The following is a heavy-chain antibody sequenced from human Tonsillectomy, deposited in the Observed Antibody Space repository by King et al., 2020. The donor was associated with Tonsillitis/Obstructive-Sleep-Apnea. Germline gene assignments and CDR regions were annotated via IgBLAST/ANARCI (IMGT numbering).Heavy chain of an antibody. J-gene: IGHJ4*02. D-gene: IGHD2-2*01. CDR3: ARSAQDIIVVHRYSGDY. V-gene: IGHV3-21*01. Sequence: VQLVESGGGLVKPGGSLRLSCAASGFTFSSYSMNWVRQAPGKGLEWVSSISSSSSYIYYADSVKGRFTISRDNAKNSLYLQMNSLRAEDTAVYYCARSAQDIIVVHRYSGDYWGQGTLVTVSS. CDR1: GFTFSSYS. CDR2: ISSSSSYI.